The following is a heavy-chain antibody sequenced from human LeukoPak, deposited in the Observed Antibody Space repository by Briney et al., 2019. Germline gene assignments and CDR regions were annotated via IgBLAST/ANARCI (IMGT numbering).Heavy chain of an antibody. D-gene: IGHD6-13*01. V-gene: IGHV4-59*08. CDR1: GGSISSYY. Sequence: ASETLSLTCTVSGGSISSYYWSWIRQPPGKGLECIGYIYYSGSTNYNPSLKSRVTISVDTSKNQFSLKLSSVTAADTAVYYCAGAGPKGYSSSWYYFDHWGQGTLVTVSS. CDR3: AGAGPKGYSSSWYYFDH. J-gene: IGHJ4*02. CDR2: IYYSGST.